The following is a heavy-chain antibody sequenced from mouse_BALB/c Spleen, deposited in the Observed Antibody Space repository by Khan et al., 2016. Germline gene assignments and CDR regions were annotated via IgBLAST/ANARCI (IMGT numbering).Heavy chain of an antibody. CDR2: IRLKSDNYAT. CDR3: TDGGYDVRFAY. CDR1: GFTFSSYW. V-gene: IGHV6-3*01. Sequence: EVKLEVSGGGLVQPGGSMKLSCVASGFTFSSYWMSWVRQSPEKGLEWVAEIRLKSDNYATHYAESVKGKFTISRDDSKSRLYLQMNSLRAEDTGIYCCTDGGYDVRFAYWGQGTLVTVSA. D-gene: IGHD2-14*01. J-gene: IGHJ3*01.